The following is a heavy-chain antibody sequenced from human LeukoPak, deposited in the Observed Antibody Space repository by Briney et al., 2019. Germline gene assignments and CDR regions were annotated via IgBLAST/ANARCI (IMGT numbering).Heavy chain of an antibody. Sequence: PSETLSLTCTVSGGSISSSSYYWGWIRQPPGKGLEWIGSIYCSGSTYYNPSLKSRVTISVDTSKNQFSLKLSSVTAADTAVYYCARTYSSGWPANFDYWGQGTLVTVSS. D-gene: IGHD6-19*01. J-gene: IGHJ4*02. CDR2: IYCSGST. CDR1: GGSISSSSYY. V-gene: IGHV4-39*01. CDR3: ARTYSSGWPANFDY.